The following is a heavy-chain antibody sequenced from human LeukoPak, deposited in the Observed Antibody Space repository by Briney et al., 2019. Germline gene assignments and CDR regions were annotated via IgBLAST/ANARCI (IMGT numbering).Heavy chain of an antibody. CDR2: IYTSGST. CDR1: GGSISSGSYY. CDR3: ARGSITIFGVAPPADY. V-gene: IGHV4-61*02. Sequence: SQTLSLTCTVSGGSISSGSYYWSWIRQPAGKGLEWIGRIYTSGSTNYNLSLKSRVTISVGTSKNQFSLKLSSVTAADTAVYYCARGSITIFGVAPPADYWGQGTLVTVSS. J-gene: IGHJ4*02. D-gene: IGHD3-3*01.